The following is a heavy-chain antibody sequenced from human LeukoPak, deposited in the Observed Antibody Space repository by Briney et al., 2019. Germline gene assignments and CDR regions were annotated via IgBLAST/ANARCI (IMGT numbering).Heavy chain of an antibody. V-gene: IGHV3-74*01. CDR3: ARAITESIAVAGTLDY. CDR2: INSDGSST. CDR1: GFTFSSYW. Sequence: GGSLRLSCAASGFTFSSYWMHWVRQAPGKGLGWVSLINSDGSSTTYADSVKGRFTISRDNAKNTLYLQMDSLRAEDSAVYYCARAITESIAVAGTLDYWGQGTLVTVSS. D-gene: IGHD6-19*01. J-gene: IGHJ4*02.